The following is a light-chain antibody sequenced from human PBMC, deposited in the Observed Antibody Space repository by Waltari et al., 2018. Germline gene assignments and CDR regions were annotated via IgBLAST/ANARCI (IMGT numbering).Light chain of an antibody. CDR3: QSFDSSLSGVV. CDR2: SDN. V-gene: IGLV1-40*01. Sequence: QSVLTQPPSVSGAPGQRVTISCTGTTSNIGALYDVHWYQQLPGTAPPPLNYSDNNRPSGVPVRFSGSRSGTSASLAITGLQAEDEAHYYCQSFDSSLSGVVFGGGTKLTVL. J-gene: IGLJ2*01. CDR1: TSNIGALYD.